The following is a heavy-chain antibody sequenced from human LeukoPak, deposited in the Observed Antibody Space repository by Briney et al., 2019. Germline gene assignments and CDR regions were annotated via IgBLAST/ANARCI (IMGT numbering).Heavy chain of an antibody. CDR3: ARVSGLGMNEYYQH. V-gene: IGHV3-74*01. CDR1: GLTFSNSW. D-gene: IGHD7-27*01. J-gene: IGHJ1*01. Sequence: GGSLRLSREASGLTFSNSWMHWVRQAPGKGLVWVSRINNEGTTTSYADSVKGRFTISRDNAKNTLYLQMNSLRAEDTAVYYCARVSGLGMNEYYQHWGQGTLVTVAS. CDR2: INNEGTTT.